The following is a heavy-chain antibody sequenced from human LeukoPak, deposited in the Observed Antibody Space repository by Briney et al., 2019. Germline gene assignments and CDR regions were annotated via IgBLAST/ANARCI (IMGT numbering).Heavy chain of an antibody. Sequence: SETLSLTCTVSGGSISYYYWSWIRQSPGKGLEWIRYIYYNGSTNYNPSLKSRVTISVDMSMNQFSLKVTSVTAADTAIYYCARKGGHFDYWGQGTLVTVSS. CDR3: ARKGGHFDY. V-gene: IGHV4-59*01. D-gene: IGHD2-15*01. CDR2: IYYNGST. J-gene: IGHJ4*02. CDR1: GGSISYYY.